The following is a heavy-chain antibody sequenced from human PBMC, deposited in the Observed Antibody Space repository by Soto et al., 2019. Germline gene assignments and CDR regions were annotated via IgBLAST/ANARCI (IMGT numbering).Heavy chain of an antibody. CDR2: INSDGSTT. CDR3: ARDRSYTTDY. J-gene: IGHJ4*02. CDR1: GFTFSNSW. V-gene: IGHV3-74*01. D-gene: IGHD1-26*01. Sequence: PGGSLRLSCAASGFTFSNSWMHWVRQAPGKGLVWVSYINSDGSTTTYADSVKGRFTISRDNAKNTVYLQITSLTAGDTAVYYCARDRSYTTDYWGQGTLVTVSS.